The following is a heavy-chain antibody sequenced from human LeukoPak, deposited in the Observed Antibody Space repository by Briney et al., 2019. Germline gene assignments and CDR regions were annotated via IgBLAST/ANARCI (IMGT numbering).Heavy chain of an antibody. D-gene: IGHD3-10*01. Sequence: SETLSLTCTVSGGSISSRSYYWGWIRQPPGKGLEWIGSIYYTGSTYYNPSLKSRVTISVDTSKNQSSLKLSSVTAADTAVYYCARDDYYGSGSIDYWGQGTLVTVSS. CDR3: ARDDYYGSGSIDY. J-gene: IGHJ4*02. CDR1: GGSISSRSYY. CDR2: IYYTGST. V-gene: IGHV4-39*07.